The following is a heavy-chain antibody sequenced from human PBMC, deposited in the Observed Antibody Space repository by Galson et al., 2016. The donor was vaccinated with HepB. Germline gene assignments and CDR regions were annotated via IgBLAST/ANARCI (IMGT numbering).Heavy chain of an antibody. J-gene: IGHJ4*02. Sequence: SLRLSCAASGFVFSNFGLSWVRQAPGKGLEWVAGISTRRTTYYSDSVQGRFTISRDNSKNTLYLQMNGLRAEDTAVYYCAKERLVRRIFDHWGQGTLLTVSS. CDR2: ISTRRTT. CDR3: AKERLVRRIFDH. D-gene: IGHD1-1*01. CDR1: GFVFSNFG. V-gene: IGHV3-23*01.